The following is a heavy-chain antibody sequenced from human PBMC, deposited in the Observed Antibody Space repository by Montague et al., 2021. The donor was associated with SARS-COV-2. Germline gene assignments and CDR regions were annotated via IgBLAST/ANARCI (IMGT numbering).Heavy chain of an antibody. CDR1: GFPFSSYW. Sequence: SLRLSCAASGFPFSSYWMSWVRQAPGKGLEWVANIKQDGSEKYYVGSVKGRFTISRDNAKDSLYLQMNSLRAEDTAVYYCARMGSSWYVRYYYYYGMDVWGQGTTVTVSS. V-gene: IGHV3-7*01. CDR2: IKQDGSEK. CDR3: ARMGSSWYVRYYYYYGMDV. J-gene: IGHJ6*02. D-gene: IGHD6-13*01.